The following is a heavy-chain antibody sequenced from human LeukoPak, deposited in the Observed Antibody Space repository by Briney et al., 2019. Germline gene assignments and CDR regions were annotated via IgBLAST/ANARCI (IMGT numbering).Heavy chain of an antibody. V-gene: IGHV3-21*01. CDR1: GFTFSSYM. CDR3: ARSLTTLTYEAY. D-gene: IGHD1-1*01. CDR2: INSGSTYT. Sequence: PGGSLRLSCAASGFTFSSYMMNWVRQAPGKGLEWVSSINSGSTYTYYTESVKGRFTVSRDNAKNSLFLQMNSLRAEDTAIYYCARSLTTLTYEAYWGQGTLVTVSS. J-gene: IGHJ4*02.